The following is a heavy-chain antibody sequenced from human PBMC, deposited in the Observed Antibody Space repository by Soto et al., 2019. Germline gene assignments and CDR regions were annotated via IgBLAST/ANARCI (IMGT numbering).Heavy chain of an antibody. CDR1: GGSFSGSY. CDR2: INHSGST. CDR3: ARSSSATHYGMNV. V-gene: IGHV4-34*01. J-gene: IGHJ6*02. Sequence: SETLSLTCAVYGGSFSGSYWSWIRQTPGKGLEWIGEINHSGSTNYNPSLKSRVTISVDTSKNQFSLKLSSVTAADTAVYYCARSSSATHYGMNVWGQGTTVTVSS. D-gene: IGHD6-25*01.